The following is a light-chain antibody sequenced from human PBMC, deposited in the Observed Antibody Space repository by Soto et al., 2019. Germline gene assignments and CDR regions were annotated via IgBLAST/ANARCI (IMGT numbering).Light chain of an antibody. CDR2: EVS. V-gene: IGLV2-14*01. J-gene: IGLJ1*01. CDR1: SSDVGGYNY. CDR3: SSYTSSSPYV. Sequence: QSALTQPASVSGSPGQSITISCTGTSSDVGGYNYVSWYQQHPGKAPKLMIYEVSNRPSGVSNRFSGSKSGNTASPTISGLQAEDDADYYCSSYTSSSPYVFGTGTKLTVL.